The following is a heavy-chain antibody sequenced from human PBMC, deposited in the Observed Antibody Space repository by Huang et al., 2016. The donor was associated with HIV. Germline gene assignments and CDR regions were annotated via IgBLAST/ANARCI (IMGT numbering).Heavy chain of an antibody. CDR1: GYTFPHFA. J-gene: IGHJ4*02. V-gene: IGHV1-3*01. Sequence: QVQLVQSGPEVKSPGASVKVTCKASGYTFPHFAVLWVRQAPGKRPEWLGWINAGTGDTNYSQKFQGRVTISRDTATSTAYLELSSLSSEDTAIYFCARGWLQLWYLADWGQGSLVTVSS. CDR3: ARGWLQLWYLAD. CDR2: INAGTGDT. D-gene: IGHD5-12*01.